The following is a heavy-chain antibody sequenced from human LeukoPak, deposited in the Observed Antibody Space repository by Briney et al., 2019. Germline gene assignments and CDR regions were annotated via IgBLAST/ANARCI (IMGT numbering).Heavy chain of an antibody. CDR3: VRGRGLLDY. J-gene: IGHJ4*02. CDR2: ISPDESEK. Sequence: GGSLRLSCAASGFIFSSSWMGWILQARGKGLEWVANISPDESEKYYVDSVKGRFSISRDNADNSLFLQMNSLRTEDAAVYYCVRGRGLLDYWGQGTLVTVSS. CDR1: GFIFSSSW. V-gene: IGHV3-7*04. D-gene: IGHD3-10*01.